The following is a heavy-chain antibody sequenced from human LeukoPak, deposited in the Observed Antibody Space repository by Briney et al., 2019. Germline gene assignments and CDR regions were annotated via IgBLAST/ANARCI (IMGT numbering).Heavy chain of an antibody. Sequence: ASVKVSCKASGYTFTRYGISWVRLAPGQGLEWMGWISAYNGNTNYAQKFQGRVTMTRNTSISTAYMELSSLRSEDTAVYYCALVVNGQDAFDIWGQGTMATVSS. CDR3: ALVVNGQDAFDI. V-gene: IGHV1-18*01. J-gene: IGHJ3*02. CDR1: GYTFTRYG. CDR2: ISAYNGNT. D-gene: IGHD3-22*01.